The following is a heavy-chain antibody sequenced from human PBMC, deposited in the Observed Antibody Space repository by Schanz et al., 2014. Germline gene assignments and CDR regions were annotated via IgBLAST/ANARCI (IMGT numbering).Heavy chain of an antibody. J-gene: IGHJ4*02. Sequence: QVQLVQSGSELKKPGASVKVSCRASGYTFTNFAMNWVRQAPGQGLEWMGRINTETGNPTYGQGFTGRVVLSLDTSVSTAYLQISSLEADDTAVYYCARRGIRGVFSSFDYWGLGTLVTVSS. CDR1: GYTFTNFA. D-gene: IGHD3-10*01. V-gene: IGHV7-4-1*02. CDR2: INTETGNP. CDR3: ARRGIRGVFSSFDY.